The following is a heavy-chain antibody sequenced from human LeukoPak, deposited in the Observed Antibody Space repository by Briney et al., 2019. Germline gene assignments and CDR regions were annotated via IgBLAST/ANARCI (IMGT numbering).Heavy chain of an antibody. CDR3: ARLRQLRTLDY. D-gene: IGHD4-17*01. CDR1: GYGFPGYW. V-gene: IGHV5-51*01. J-gene: IGHJ4*02. Sequence: GASLKISCKASGYGFPGYWIGCGGQLPGKGLEWMGIIYPGDSDTRYSPSFQGQVTISADKSTSTAYLQWSSLKASDTAMYYCARLRQLRTLDYWGQGTLVSVSS. CDR2: IYPGDSDT.